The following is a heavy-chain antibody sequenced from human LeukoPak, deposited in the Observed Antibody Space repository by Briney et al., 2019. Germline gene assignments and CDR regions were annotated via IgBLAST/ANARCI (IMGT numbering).Heavy chain of an antibody. CDR2: INSDGSST. CDR1: EFTFSSYW. CDR3: ARGKGAVAGTLRY. Sequence: GGSLRLSCAASEFTFSSYWMHWVRQAPGKGLVWVSRINSDGSSTSYADSVKGRFTISRDNAKNTLYLQMNSLRAEDTAVYYCARGKGAVAGTLRYWGQGTLVTVSS. V-gene: IGHV3-74*01. D-gene: IGHD6-19*01. J-gene: IGHJ4*02.